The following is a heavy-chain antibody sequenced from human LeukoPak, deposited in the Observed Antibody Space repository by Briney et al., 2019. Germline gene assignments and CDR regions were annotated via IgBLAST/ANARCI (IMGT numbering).Heavy chain of an antibody. Sequence: ASVKVSCKASGGTFSSYAISWVRQAPGQGLEWMGGIIPIFGTANYAQKFQGRVTITTDESTSTANMELSSLRSEDTAVYYCARDHSSSWSYAFDIWGQGTMVTVSS. CDR2: IIPIFGTA. V-gene: IGHV1-69*05. CDR1: GGTFSSYA. D-gene: IGHD6-13*01. J-gene: IGHJ3*02. CDR3: ARDHSSSWSYAFDI.